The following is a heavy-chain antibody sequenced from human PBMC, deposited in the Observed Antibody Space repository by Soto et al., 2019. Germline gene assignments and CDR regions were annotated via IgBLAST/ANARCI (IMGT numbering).Heavy chain of an antibody. Sequence: QLVESGGTLVQPGGSLRLSCAASGFSFSSYWMSWVRQAPGGGLEWVANIEHDGSDTYYVDSVKGRFTVSRDNAKNLLYLQMNSLRVEDTAVYYCARERHYYDRSGYQGYWGQGTLVTVSS. CDR1: GFSFSSYW. D-gene: IGHD3-22*01. CDR3: ARERHYYDRSGYQGY. CDR2: IEHDGSDT. J-gene: IGHJ4*02. V-gene: IGHV3-7*01.